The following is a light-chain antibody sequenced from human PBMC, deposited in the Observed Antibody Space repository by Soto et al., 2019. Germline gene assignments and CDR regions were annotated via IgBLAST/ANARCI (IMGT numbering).Light chain of an antibody. CDR2: DAS. CDR1: QSVSSY. Sequence: EIVLTQSPATLSLSPGERATLSCRASQSVSSYLAWYKHKPGQPPRLLIYDASIRATGIPARFSGTESGTDFILTITSLEPEEAAVYYCQQRSSWRSSFGQGTKLEL. CDR3: QQRSSWRSS. J-gene: IGKJ2*01. V-gene: IGKV3-11*01.